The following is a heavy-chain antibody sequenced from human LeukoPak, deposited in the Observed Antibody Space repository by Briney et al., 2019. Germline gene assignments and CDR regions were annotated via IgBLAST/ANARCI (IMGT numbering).Heavy chain of an antibody. J-gene: IGHJ3*02. CDR1: GGSFTFTSHA. CDR2: LIPIYGSS. CDR3: DGFFYYNGGDDFDI. Sequence: ASLRVSSTASGGSFTFTSHAISWVRHAPRQGLEWGGGLIPIYGSSNSTHTFKGRVTITSDESTRTGYMELRSLSPEDSAVYYCDGFFYYNGGDDFDIWGQGTTVTVSS. D-gene: IGHD2-15*01. V-gene: IGHV1-69*13.